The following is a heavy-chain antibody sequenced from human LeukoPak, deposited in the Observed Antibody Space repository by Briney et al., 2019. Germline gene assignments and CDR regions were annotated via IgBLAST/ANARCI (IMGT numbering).Heavy chain of an antibody. J-gene: IGHJ3*02. D-gene: IGHD3-22*01. Sequence: SETLSLTCTVSGGSISSYYWSWIRQPPGKGLEWIGHIYGSGSTNYNPSLKRRVTISVDTSKNQFSLKLSSVTAADTAVYYGASHLSYVSGYFDAFDIWGQGTVVTVSS. CDR3: ASHLSYVSGYFDAFDI. V-gene: IGHV4-59*12. CDR1: GGSISSYY. CDR2: IYGSGST.